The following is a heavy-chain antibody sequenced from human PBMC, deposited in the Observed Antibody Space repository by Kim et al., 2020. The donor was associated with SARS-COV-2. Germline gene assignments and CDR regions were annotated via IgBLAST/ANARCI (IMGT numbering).Heavy chain of an antibody. J-gene: IGHJ4*02. CDR3: ARAPMVRGVPFDY. D-gene: IGHD3-10*01. V-gene: IGHV3-53*01. CDR1: GFTVSSNY. CDR2: IYSGGST. Sequence: GGSLRLSCAASGFTVSSNYMSWVRQAPGKRLEWVSVIYSGGSTYYADSVKGRFTISRDNSKNTLYLQMNSLRAEDTAVYYCARAPMVRGVPFDYWGQGTLVTVSS.